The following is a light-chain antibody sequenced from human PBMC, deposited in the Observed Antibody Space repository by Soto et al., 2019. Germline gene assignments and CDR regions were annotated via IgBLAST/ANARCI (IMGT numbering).Light chain of an antibody. CDR1: QDISKF. CDR2: DAS. CDR3: QKYENFPV. Sequence: DIQMTQSPSSLSASVGDGVTITCRASQDISKFLNWYQQKPGKAPKILIYDASNLKRGVPSRFSGSGSGTDFTFSSSSLQPEDIATYYCQKYENFPVFGQWTKVEIK. J-gene: IGKJ1*01. V-gene: IGKV1-33*01.